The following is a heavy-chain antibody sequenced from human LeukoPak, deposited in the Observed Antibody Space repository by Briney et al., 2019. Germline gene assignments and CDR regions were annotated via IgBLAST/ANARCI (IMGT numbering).Heavy chain of an antibody. Sequence: SETLSLTCTVSGGSISSSSYYWGWIRQPPGKGLEWIGSIYYSGSTYYNPSLKSRVTISVDTSKNQFSLKLSSVTAADTAVYYCARQGETISAYYYYYYYMDVWGKGTTVTISS. V-gene: IGHV4-39*01. J-gene: IGHJ6*03. CDR1: GGSISSSSYY. D-gene: IGHD3-9*01. CDR3: ARQGETISAYYYYYYYMDV. CDR2: IYYSGST.